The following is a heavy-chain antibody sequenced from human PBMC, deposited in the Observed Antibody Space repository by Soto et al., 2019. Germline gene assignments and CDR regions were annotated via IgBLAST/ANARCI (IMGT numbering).Heavy chain of an antibody. CDR1: GGTFSTHA. D-gene: IGHD5-12*01. CDR2: IIPVFSTV. CDR3: ARRKHSAYESSTDCYYGMDV. V-gene: IGHV1-69*19. J-gene: IGHJ6*02. Sequence: QVHMVQSGAEVKKPGSSVTLSCKTSGGTFSTHALSWVRQAPGQGLEWMGGIIPVFSTVNYAPRFRGGVTITADESTSKANLQLNNLRSEDTAMYYCARRKHSAYESSTDCYYGMDVGGQGTTVIVS.